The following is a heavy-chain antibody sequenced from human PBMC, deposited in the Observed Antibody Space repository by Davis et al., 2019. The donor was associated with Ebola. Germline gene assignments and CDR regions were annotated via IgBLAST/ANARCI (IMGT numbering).Heavy chain of an antibody. V-gene: IGHV3-21*01. CDR2: ISSSSSYI. Sequence: PGGSLRLSCAASGFTFSSYSMNWVRQAPGKGLEWVSSISSSSSYIYYADSVKGRFTISRDNAKNSLYLQMNSLRAEDTAVYYCARGPQDRLWEPIEDYYYYYGMDVWGQGTTVTVSS. D-gene: IGHD1-26*01. J-gene: IGHJ6*02. CDR3: ARGPQDRLWEPIEDYYYYYGMDV. CDR1: GFTFSSYS.